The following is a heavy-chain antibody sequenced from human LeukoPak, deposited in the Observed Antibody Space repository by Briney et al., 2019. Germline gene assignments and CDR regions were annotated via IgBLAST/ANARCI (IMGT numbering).Heavy chain of an antibody. CDR3: ARALTGELPFYYFYMDV. D-gene: IGHD7-27*01. Sequence: GASVKVSCKASGDTFTSYYMHWVRQAPGQGLEWMGIINPSGGSTSYAQKFQGGVTMTRDMSTSTVYMELSSLRAEDTAVYYCARALTGELPFYYFYMDVWGKGTTVTVSS. V-gene: IGHV1-46*01. J-gene: IGHJ6*03. CDR1: GDTFTSYY. CDR2: INPSGGST.